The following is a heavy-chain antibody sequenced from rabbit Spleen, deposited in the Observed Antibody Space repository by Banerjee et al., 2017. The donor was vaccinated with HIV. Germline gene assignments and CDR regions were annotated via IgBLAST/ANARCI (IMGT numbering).Heavy chain of an antibody. Sequence: QSLEESGGDLVKPGASLTLTCTASGFSFSSSDYMCWVRQAPGKGLEWIGCIYTGSSGVTYYASWAKGRFTISKTSSTTVTLQMTSLTAADTATYFCARAYLTAYMRLDLWGPGTLVTVS. CDR3: ARAYLTAYMRLDL. CDR2: IYTGSSGVT. CDR1: GFSFSSSDY. D-gene: IGHD6-1*01. J-gene: IGHJ6*01. V-gene: IGHV1S40*01.